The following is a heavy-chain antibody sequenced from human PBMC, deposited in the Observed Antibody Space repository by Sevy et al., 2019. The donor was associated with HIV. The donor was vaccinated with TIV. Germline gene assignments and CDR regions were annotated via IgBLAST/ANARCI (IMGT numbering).Heavy chain of an antibody. D-gene: IGHD5-18*01. CDR3: ARVRYTYGSYYFDY. CDR2: ISSRGSTI. J-gene: IGHJ4*02. V-gene: IGHV3-11*01. Sequence: GGSLRLSCAASEFTFSDYYISWIRQAPGKGLEWVTYISSRGSTIYYGDSVTDPFTISRDNARRSLYLQMNSLRAEDTAVYYCARVRYTYGSYYFDYWGQGTLVTVSS. CDR1: EFTFSDYY.